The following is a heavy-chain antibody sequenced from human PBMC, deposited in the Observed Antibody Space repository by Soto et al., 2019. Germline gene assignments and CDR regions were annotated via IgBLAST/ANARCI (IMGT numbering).Heavy chain of an antibody. D-gene: IGHD3-3*01. Sequence: PSETLSLTCSVSGGSISHYYWSWIRQPPGKGLEWIGYVYHTGRTSYNPSLKSRVSISMDTSKNQFSLNLDSVTAADTAVYFCARDFAYFDSWGQGTLVTVSS. J-gene: IGHJ4*02. CDR2: VYHTGRT. V-gene: IGHV4-59*01. CDR1: GGSISHYY. CDR3: ARDFAYFDS.